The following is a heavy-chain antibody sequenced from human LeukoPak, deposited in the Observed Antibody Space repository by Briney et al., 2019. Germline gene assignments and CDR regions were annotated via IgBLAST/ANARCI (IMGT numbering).Heavy chain of an antibody. V-gene: IGHV1-69*13. Sequence: AASVKVSCKASGGTFSSYAISWVRQAPGQGLEWMGGIIPIFGTANYAQKFQGRVTITADESTSTAYMELSSLRSEDTAVYYCARVITIFGVVNPRWDWFDPWGQGTLVTVSS. J-gene: IGHJ5*02. CDR3: ARVITIFGVVNPRWDWFDP. D-gene: IGHD3-3*01. CDR2: IIPIFGTA. CDR1: GGTFSSYA.